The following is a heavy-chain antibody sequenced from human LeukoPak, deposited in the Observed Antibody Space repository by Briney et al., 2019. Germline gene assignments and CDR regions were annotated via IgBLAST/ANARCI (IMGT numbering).Heavy chain of an antibody. V-gene: IGHV3-23*01. CDR1: GFIFSDCA. Sequence: GGSLRLSCAASGFIFSDCAMSWVRQAPGKGLQWVSTLNSDGGLTNYADSVKGRFTVSRDNAKNTLYLQVNNLRAEDTAVYYCARGPNSNWSGLDFWGQGTLLTVSS. J-gene: IGHJ4*02. D-gene: IGHD6-6*01. CDR2: LNSDGGLT. CDR3: ARGPNSNWSGLDF.